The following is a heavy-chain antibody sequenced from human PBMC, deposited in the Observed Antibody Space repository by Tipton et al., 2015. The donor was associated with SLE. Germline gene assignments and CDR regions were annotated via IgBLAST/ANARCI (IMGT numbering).Heavy chain of an antibody. V-gene: IGHV4-39*07. D-gene: IGHD2-21*01. J-gene: IGHJ6*02. CDR3: ARAEGGGGDYYYYYGMDV. CDR2: INHSGST. Sequence: TLSLTCTVSGGSISSSSYYWSWIRQPPGKGLEWIGEINHSGSTNYNPSLKSRVTISVDTSKNQFSLKLSSVTAADTAVYYCARAEGGGGDYYYYYGMDVWGQGTTVTVSS. CDR1: GGSISSSSYY.